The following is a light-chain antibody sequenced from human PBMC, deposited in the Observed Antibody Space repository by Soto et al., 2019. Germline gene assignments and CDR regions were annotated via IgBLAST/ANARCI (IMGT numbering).Light chain of an antibody. Sequence: EIVLTQSPGTLSLSPGERATLSCRASQSVSSTYLAWYQHRPGQAHRLLIYGAYGRATGIPDRFSGSGSGTDFTLIISRLEPEDFAVYYCKQYGNSFVGFGQGTKVDIK. CDR3: KQYGNSFVG. CDR1: QSVSSTY. V-gene: IGKV3-20*01. CDR2: GAY. J-gene: IGKJ1*01.